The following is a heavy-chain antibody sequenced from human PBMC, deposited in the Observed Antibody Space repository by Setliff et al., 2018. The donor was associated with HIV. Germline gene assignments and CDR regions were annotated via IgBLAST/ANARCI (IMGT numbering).Heavy chain of an antibody. CDR3: ARDQEGGTVVYDI. CDR1: GGSISSHY. CDR2: IYDSGNT. J-gene: IGHJ4*02. Sequence: SETLSLTCTVSGGSISSHYWSWIRQPPGKGLEWIAYIYDSGNTIYNPSLKSRVTMSVDTSKNQFSLNLSSVTAADTAVYYCARDQEGGTVVYDIWGQGTLVTVSS. V-gene: IGHV4-59*11. D-gene: IGHD2-8*02.